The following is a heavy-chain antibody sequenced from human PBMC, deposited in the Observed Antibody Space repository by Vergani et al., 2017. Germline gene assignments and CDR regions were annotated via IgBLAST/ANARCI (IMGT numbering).Heavy chain of an antibody. J-gene: IGHJ3*02. Sequence: EVPLVASGGSSVQPGRSLRLSCSAPGFTFDYYAMHWVRQAPGKGLEWVSGISWNSGILGYADSGKGRFTISRDNAKNFLYQQMNSLRAEDTALYYGAKDKPPWATTYAFDIWGQGTMVTVSS. CDR3: AKDKPPWATTYAFDI. D-gene: IGHD5-12*01. CDR1: GFTFDYYA. V-gene: IGHV3-9*01. CDR2: ISWNSGIL.